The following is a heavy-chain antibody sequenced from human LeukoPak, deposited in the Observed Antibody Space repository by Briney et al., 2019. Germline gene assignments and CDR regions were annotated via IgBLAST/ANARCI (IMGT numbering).Heavy chain of an antibody. CDR2: INHSGST. D-gene: IGHD6-19*01. J-gene: IGHJ4*02. CDR1: GGSFSGYY. Sequence: SETLSLTCAVYGGSFSGYYWSWLRQPPGKGLEWIGEINHSGSTNYNPSLKSRVTISVDTSKNQFSLKLSSVTAADTAVYYCARWGGRSGGWYHSDYWGQGTLVTVSS. V-gene: IGHV4-34*01. CDR3: ARWGGRSGGWYHSDY.